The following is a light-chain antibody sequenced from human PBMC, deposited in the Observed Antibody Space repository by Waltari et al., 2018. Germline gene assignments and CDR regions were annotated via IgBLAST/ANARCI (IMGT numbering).Light chain of an antibody. V-gene: IGKV1-39*01. CDR3: QQSYTTPWT. J-gene: IGKJ1*01. CDR2: AAA. Sequence: DIQMTQSPSSLSASVGDRITITCRAGQTISGYLNWYQQKSGIAPKLLIYAAARLQSGVPSRLSGSGSGTDITLTINSLQPEDSATYYCQQSYTTPWTFGQGTKVEVK. CDR1: QTISGY.